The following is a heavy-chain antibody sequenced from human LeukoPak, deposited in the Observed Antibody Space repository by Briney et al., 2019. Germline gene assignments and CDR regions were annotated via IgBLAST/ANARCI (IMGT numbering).Heavy chain of an antibody. CDR3: ARNGPLDYYYYYMDV. V-gene: IGHV4-61*01. J-gene: IGHJ6*03. D-gene: IGHD2-8*01. CDR2: IYYSGST. Sequence: PSETLSLTCTVSDYSISSGYYWGWIRQPPGKGLEWIGYIYYSGSTNYNPSLKSRVTISVDTSKNQFSLKLSSVTAADTAVYYCARNGPLDYYYYYMDVWGKGTTVTISS. CDR1: DYSISSGYY.